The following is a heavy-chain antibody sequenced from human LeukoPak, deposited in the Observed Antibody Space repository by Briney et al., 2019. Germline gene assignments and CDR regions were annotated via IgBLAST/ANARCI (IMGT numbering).Heavy chain of an antibody. CDR2: IYTSGST. CDR1: GGSISRYY. V-gene: IGHV4-4*09. Sequence: PSETLSLTCPVSGGSISRYYWSWIRQPPGKGLEWIGYIYTSGSTNYNPSLKSRVTISVDTSKNQFSLKLSSVTAADTAVYYCARRGAGGYNPFDYWGQGTLVTVSS. CDR3: ARRGAGGYNPFDY. J-gene: IGHJ4*02. D-gene: IGHD5-24*01.